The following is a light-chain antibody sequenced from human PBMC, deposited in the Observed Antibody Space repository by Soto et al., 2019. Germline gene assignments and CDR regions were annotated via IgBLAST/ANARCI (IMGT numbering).Light chain of an antibody. CDR3: QHYGGLWT. J-gene: IGKJ1*01. CDR1: QDIGSF. Sequence: AIRMTQSPSSLSASTGDRVAITCRASQDIGSFLAWYQQKPGKAPKLLIYDASTLQSGVPSRFGGSGSGTDFTLTISSLQSEDFATYSCQHYGGLWTFGQGTKVDIK. V-gene: IGKV1-8*01. CDR2: DAS.